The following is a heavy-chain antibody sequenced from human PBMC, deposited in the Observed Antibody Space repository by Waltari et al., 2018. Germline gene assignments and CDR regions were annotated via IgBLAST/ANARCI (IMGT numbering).Heavy chain of an antibody. Sequence: QVNLVESGCGVVQPGGALSLSCAASGFTFSNFGMHWVRQAPGKGLEWVALIWFDGSDKFYADSVRGRFTISRDNSARTLYLDMDSLRLDDTAMYYCAKDAFGNTYLDFWGQGTLVTVSS. J-gene: IGHJ4*02. CDR2: IWFDGSDK. V-gene: IGHV3-30*02. CDR1: GFTFSNFG. CDR3: AKDAFGNTYLDF. D-gene: IGHD2-2*02.